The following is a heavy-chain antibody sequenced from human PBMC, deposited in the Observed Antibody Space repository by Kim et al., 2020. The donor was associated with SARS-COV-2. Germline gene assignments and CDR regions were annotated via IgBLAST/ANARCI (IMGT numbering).Heavy chain of an antibody. D-gene: IGHD4-4*01. Sequence: SETLSLTCAVYGGSFSGYYWSWIRQPPGKGLEWIGEINHSGSTNYNPSLKSRVTISVDTSKNQFSLKLSSVTAADTAVYYCARGPRPSNQPKRNWFDPWGQGTLVTVSS. CDR3: ARGPRPSNQPKRNWFDP. V-gene: IGHV4-34*01. J-gene: IGHJ5*02. CDR1: GGSFSGYY. CDR2: INHSGST.